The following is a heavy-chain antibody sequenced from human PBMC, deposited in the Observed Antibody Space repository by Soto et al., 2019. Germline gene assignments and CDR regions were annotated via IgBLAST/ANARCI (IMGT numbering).Heavy chain of an antibody. Sequence: ASVKVSCKASGYTFTSYGISWVRQAPGQGLEWMGWISAYNGNTNYAQKLQGRVTMTTDTSTSTAYMELRSLRSDDTAVYYCARDKGWYYYDSSGYLSDIDYWGQGTLVTVSS. D-gene: IGHD3-22*01. J-gene: IGHJ4*02. V-gene: IGHV1-18*01. CDR3: ARDKGWYYYDSSGYLSDIDY. CDR1: GYTFTSYG. CDR2: ISAYNGNT.